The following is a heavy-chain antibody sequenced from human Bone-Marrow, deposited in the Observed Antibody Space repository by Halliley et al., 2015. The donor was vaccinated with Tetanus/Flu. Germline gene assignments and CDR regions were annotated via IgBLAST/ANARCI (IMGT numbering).Heavy chain of an antibody. V-gene: IGHV1-24*01. D-gene: IGHD2-21*01. Sequence: MGGFHHEDGETLYAERFQGRVTMSEDTSTDTAYMELSSLRPEDTAVYYCATGVRGMLVVVALRFWGQGTLVTVSS. CDR2: FHHEDGET. CDR3: ATGVRGMLVVVALRF. J-gene: IGHJ4*02.